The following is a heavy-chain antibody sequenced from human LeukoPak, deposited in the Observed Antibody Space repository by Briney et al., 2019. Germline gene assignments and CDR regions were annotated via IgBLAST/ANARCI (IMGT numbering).Heavy chain of an antibody. CDR2: IIPIFGTA. Sequence: SVKVSCKASGGTFSSYAISWVRQAPGQGLEWMGRIIPIFGTANYAQKFQGRVTITTDESTSTAYMELSRLRSEDTAVYYCARGTTYYYDSSGYYGYWGQGTLVTVSS. CDR1: GGTFSSYA. D-gene: IGHD3-22*01. V-gene: IGHV1-69*05. CDR3: ARGTTYYYDSSGYYGY. J-gene: IGHJ4*02.